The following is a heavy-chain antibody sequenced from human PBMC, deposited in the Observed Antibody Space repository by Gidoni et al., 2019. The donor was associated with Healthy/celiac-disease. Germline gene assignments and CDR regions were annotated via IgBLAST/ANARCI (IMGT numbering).Heavy chain of an antibody. J-gene: IGHJ4*02. CDR3: AKVQYGDYDLGYYFDY. V-gene: IGHV3-23*01. D-gene: IGHD4-17*01. CDR1: GFTFSNYA. CDR2: ISGSGGST. Sequence: EVQPLESGGGLVQHGGSLRLSCAASGFTFSNYAMSRVRQAPGKGRGCVSAISGSGGSTYYADSVKGRFTISRDNSKNTLYLQMNSRRAEDTAVYYCAKVQYGDYDLGYYFDYWGQGTLVTVCS.